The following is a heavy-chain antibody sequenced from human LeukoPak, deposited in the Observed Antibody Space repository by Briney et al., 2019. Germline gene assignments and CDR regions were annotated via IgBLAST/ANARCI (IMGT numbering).Heavy chain of an antibody. CDR3: ARHSNIAAAVEFDY. J-gene: IGHJ4*02. D-gene: IGHD6-13*01. CDR2: IIPIFGTA. Sequence: EASVKVSCRASGGTFSSYAISWVRQAPGQGLEWMGGIIPIFGTANYAQKFQGRVTITADESTSTAYMELSSLRSDDTAVYYCARHSNIAAAVEFDYWGQGTLVTVSS. CDR1: GGTFSSYA. V-gene: IGHV1-69*01.